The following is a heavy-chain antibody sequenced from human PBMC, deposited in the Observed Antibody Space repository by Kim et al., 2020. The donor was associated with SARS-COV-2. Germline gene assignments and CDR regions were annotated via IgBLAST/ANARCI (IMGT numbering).Heavy chain of an antibody. CDR2: IYSGGST. V-gene: IGHV3-53*01. D-gene: IGHD6-19*01. Sequence: GGSLRLSCAASGFTVSSNYMSWVRQAPGKGLEWVSVIYSGGSTYYADSVKGRFTISRDNSKNTLYLQMNSLRAEDTAVYYCAREHYGYSSGWYSDYWGQGTLVTVSS. CDR1: GFTVSSNY. CDR3: AREHYGYSSGWYSDY. J-gene: IGHJ4*02.